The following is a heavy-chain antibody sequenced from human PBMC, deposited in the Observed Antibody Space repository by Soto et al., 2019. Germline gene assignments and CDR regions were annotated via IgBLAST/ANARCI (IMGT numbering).Heavy chain of an antibody. V-gene: IGHV3-23*01. CDR2: ISGSGGTT. D-gene: IGHD6-13*01. CDR3: AKGGGGSSSWTRRYYDS. CDR1: GFTFSSYA. Sequence: EVQLLESGGGLVQPGGSLRLSCAASGFTFSSYAMSWVRQAPGKGLEWVSAISGSGGTTYYVDSVKGRLTISRDNSKNTLYLQMNSLRADDTAVYYCAKGGGGSSSWTRRYYDSWGQGTLVTVSS. J-gene: IGHJ4*02.